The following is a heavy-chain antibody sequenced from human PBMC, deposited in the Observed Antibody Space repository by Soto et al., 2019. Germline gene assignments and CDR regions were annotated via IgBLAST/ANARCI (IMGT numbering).Heavy chain of an antibody. D-gene: IGHD4-17*01. J-gene: IGHJ4*02. CDR3: ATDSTVRGDFDY. V-gene: IGHV1-24*01. CDR1: GYTLTELS. Sequence: GASVKVSCKVSGYTLTELSMHWVRQAPGKGLEWMGGFGPEDGETIYAQKFQGRVTMTEDTSTDTAYMELSSLRSEDTAVYYCATDSTVRGDFDYWGQGTLVTVSS. CDR2: FGPEDGET.